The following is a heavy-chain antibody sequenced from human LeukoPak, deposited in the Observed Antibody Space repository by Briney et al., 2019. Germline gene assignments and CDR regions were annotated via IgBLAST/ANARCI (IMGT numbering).Heavy chain of an antibody. CDR3: AKDNRYFDWLLSYYFDY. CDR2: IRYDGSNK. V-gene: IGHV3-30*02. Sequence: GGSLRLSCAASGFTFSSYGMHWVRQAPGKGLEWVAFIRYDGSNKYYADSVKGRFTISRDNSKNTLYLQMNSLRAEDTAVYYCAKDNRYFDWLLSYYFDYWGQGTLVTVSS. D-gene: IGHD3-9*01. J-gene: IGHJ4*02. CDR1: GFTFSSYG.